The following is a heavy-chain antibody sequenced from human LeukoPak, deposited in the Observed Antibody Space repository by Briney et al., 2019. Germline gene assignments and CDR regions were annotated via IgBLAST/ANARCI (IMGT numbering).Heavy chain of an antibody. D-gene: IGHD6-13*01. Sequence: GGSLRLSCAASGLTVSNNYISWVRQAPGKGLEWVSAIRTSGSTYYADSVKGRFTISRDNPENTLYLQMNSLRGEDTAVYYCAKPERYGTTWYGRVDYWGQGTLVTVSS. CDR3: AKPERYGTTWYGRVDY. V-gene: IGHV3-53*01. J-gene: IGHJ4*02. CDR1: GLTVSNNY. CDR2: IRTSGST.